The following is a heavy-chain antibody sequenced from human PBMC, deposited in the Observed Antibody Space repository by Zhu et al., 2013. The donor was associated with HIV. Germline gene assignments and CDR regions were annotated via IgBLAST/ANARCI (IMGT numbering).Heavy chain of an antibody. CDR1: GGSFSGYY. V-gene: IGHV4-34*01. D-gene: IGHD6-19*01. CDR2: IYHSGST. CDR3: ARSPTWLGRVAFDI. J-gene: IGHJ3*02. Sequence: QVQLQQWGAGLLKPSETLSLTCAVYGGSFSGYYWSWVRQPPGKGLEWIGEIYHSGSTNYNPSLKSRVTISVDKSKNQFSLKLSSVTAADTAVYYCARSPTWLGRVAFDIWGQGTMVTVSS.